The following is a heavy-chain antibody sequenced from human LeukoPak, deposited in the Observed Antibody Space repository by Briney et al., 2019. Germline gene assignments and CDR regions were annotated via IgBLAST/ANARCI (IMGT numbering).Heavy chain of an antibody. V-gene: IGHV3-43*02. CDR3: ARDWGYNFDY. D-gene: IGHD5-12*01. CDR2: ISGDGGST. J-gene: IGHJ4*02. Sequence: GGSLRLSCAASGFTFDDYAMHWVRQAPGKGLEWVSLISGDGGSTYYADSVKGRFTISRDNAKNSLYLQMKSLRDEDTAVYYCARDWGYNFDYWGQGTLVTVSS. CDR1: GFTFDDYA.